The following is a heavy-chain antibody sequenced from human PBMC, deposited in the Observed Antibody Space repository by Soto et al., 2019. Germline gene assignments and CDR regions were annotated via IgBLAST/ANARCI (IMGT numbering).Heavy chain of an antibody. V-gene: IGHV1-18*01. CDR2: AVTANDNR. CDR1: GYTFPAYG. CDR3: ARELNKDISAYCPCAY. D-gene: IGHD3-22*01. J-gene: IGHJ4*02. Sequence: QVQRVQSGPDVKMPGASVKVSCKTTGYTFPAYGLAWLRQAPGQRPEWMGWAVTANDNRNYAEKFQGRVTMTTDKSPATPYLELGSLRDDATYVYYCARELNKDISAYCPCAYWGQGTLVPVSS.